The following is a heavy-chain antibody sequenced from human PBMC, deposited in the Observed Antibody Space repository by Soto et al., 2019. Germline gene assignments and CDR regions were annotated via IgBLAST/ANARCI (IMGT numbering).Heavy chain of an antibody. CDR3: ARDRKVATISDGYYYGMDV. CDR2: IYYSGST. J-gene: IGHJ6*02. V-gene: IGHV4-59*12. Sequence: PSETLSLTCTVSGGSISGYYWSWIRQPPGKGLEWIGYIYYSGSTNYNPSLKSRVTMSVDTSKNQFSLKLSSVTAADTAVYYCARDRKVATISDGYYYGMDVWGQGTTVTVSS. D-gene: IGHD5-12*01. CDR1: GGSISGYY.